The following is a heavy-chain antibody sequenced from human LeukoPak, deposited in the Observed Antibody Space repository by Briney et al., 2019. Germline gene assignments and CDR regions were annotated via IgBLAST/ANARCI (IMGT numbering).Heavy chain of an antibody. CDR2: TRNKANSYTT. V-gene: IGHV3-72*01. J-gene: IGHJ5*02. Sequence: PGGSLRLSCAASGFTFSDHYMDWVRQAPGKGLEWVGRTRNKANSYTTEYAASVKGRFTISRDDSKNSLYLQMNSLKTEDTAVYYCARERGGSYFVWFDPWGQGTLVTVSS. D-gene: IGHD1-26*01. CDR1: GFTFSDHY. CDR3: ARERGGSYFVWFDP.